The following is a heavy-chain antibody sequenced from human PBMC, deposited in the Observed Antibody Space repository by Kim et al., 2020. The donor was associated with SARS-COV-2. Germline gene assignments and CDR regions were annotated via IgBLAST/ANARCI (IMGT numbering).Heavy chain of an antibody. Sequence: GKGDTKYSQKFQGSLTLTSDTSASAAYMELSSLGSEDTAVYYCARSRSLDYWGQGTLVTVSS. CDR3: ARSRSLDY. CDR2: GKGDT. D-gene: IGHD1-26*01. V-gene: IGHV1-3*01. J-gene: IGHJ4*02.